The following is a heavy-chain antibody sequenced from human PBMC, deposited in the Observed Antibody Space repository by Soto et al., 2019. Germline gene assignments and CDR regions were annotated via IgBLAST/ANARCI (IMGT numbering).Heavy chain of an antibody. V-gene: IGHV3-30-3*01. J-gene: IGHJ4*02. CDR2: ISYDGSNK. Sequence: PGGSLRLSCAASGFTFISYAMHWVRQAPGKGLEWVAVISYDGSNKYYADSVKGRFTISRDNSKNTLYLQMNSLRAEDTAVYYCARAVLWLEHFDYWGQRTLVTVSS. CDR1: GFTFISYA. CDR3: ARAVLWLEHFDY. D-gene: IGHD3-10*01.